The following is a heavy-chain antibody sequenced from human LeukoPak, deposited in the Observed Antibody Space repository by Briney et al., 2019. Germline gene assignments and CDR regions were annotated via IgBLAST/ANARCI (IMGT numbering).Heavy chain of an antibody. D-gene: IGHD6-19*01. Sequence: SSETLSLTCSVSGDSIIGYYWGWIRQPPGKGLEWIGNIYYTENTYYNPSLKSRVTISVDTSKNQFSLKLSSVAAPDPAGNYCARDRQWLTGLYDAFDIWGQGTMVSVS. CDR3: ARDRQWLTGLYDAFDI. J-gene: IGHJ3*02. CDR1: GDSIIGYY. CDR2: IYYTENT. V-gene: IGHV4-38-2*02.